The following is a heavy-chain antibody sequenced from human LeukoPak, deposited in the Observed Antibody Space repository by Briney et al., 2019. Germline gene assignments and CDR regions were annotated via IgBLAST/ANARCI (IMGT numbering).Heavy chain of an antibody. CDR1: GFTFSSYG. V-gene: IGHV3-33*06. Sequence: GGSLRLSCAASGFTFSSYGMHWVRQAPGKGLEWVAVIWYDGSNKYYADSVKGRFTISRDNSKNTLYLQMNSLRAEDTAVYYCAKWRYDSSGYYFDYWGQGTLVTVSS. CDR3: AKWRYDSSGYYFDY. CDR2: IWYDGSNK. D-gene: IGHD3-22*01. J-gene: IGHJ4*02.